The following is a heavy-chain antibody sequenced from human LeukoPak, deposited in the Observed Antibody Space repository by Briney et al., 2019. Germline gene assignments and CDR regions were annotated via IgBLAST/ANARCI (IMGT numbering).Heavy chain of an antibody. J-gene: IGHJ4*02. CDR2: ISYDGSNK. D-gene: IGHD1-26*01. CDR1: GFTFSNYA. V-gene: IGHV3-30-3*01. CDR3: AREGVIVGATDY. Sequence: PGRSLRLSCAASGFTFSNYAMHWVRQAPGKGLEWVAVISYDGSNKYYADSVKGRFTISRDNSKNTLYLQMNSLRAEDTAVYYCAREGVIVGATDYWGQGTLVTVSS.